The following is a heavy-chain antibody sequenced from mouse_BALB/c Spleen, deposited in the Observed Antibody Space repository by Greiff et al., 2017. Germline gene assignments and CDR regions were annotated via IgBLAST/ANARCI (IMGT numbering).Heavy chain of an antibody. V-gene: IGHV5-17*02. CDR3: ARAPYGKAMDY. J-gene: IGHJ4*01. CDR2: ISSGSSTI. D-gene: IGHD2-1*01. CDR1: GFTFSSFG. Sequence: DVMLVESGGGLVQPGGSRKLSCAASGFTFSSFGMHWVRQAPEKGLEWVAYISSGSSTIYYADTVKGRFTISRDNPKNTLFLQMTSLRSEDTAMYYCARAPYGKAMDYWGQGTSVTVSS.